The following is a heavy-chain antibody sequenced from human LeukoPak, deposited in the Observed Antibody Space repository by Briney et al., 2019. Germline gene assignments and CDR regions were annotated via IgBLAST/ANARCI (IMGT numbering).Heavy chain of an antibody. Sequence: SETLSLTCAVYGGSFSGYYWSWIRQPPGKGLEWIGEINHSGSTNYNPSLKSRVTISVDTSRSQFSLKLSSVTAADTAVYYCARAIEVGAMTPFDYWGQGTLVTVSS. CDR1: GGSFSGYY. CDR3: ARAIEVGAMTPFDY. D-gene: IGHD1-26*01. CDR2: INHSGST. V-gene: IGHV4-34*01. J-gene: IGHJ4*02.